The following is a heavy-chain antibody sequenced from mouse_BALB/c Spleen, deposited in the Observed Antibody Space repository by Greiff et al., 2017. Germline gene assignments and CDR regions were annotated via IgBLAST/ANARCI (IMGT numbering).Heavy chain of an antibody. CDR1: GFSLTSYG. CDR3: ARRERMDWFAY. CDR2: IWSGGST. V-gene: IGHV2-2*02. J-gene: IGHJ3*01. Sequence: VQLQQSGPGLVQPSQSLSITCTVSGFSLTSYGVHWVRQSPGKGLEWLGVIWSGGSTDYNAAFISRLSISKDNSKSQVFFKVNSLQANDTAIYYCARRERMDWFAYWGQGTLVTVSA.